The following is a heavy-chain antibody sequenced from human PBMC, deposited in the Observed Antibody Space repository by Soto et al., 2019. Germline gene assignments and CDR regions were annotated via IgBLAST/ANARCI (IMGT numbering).Heavy chain of an antibody. CDR1: GYTFTSYD. Sequence: QVQLVQSGAEVKKPGASVKVSCKASGYTFTSYDINWVRQATGQGLEWMGWMNPNSGNTGYAQKFQGRATMTRNTSISTAYMELSSLRSEDTAVYYCARGGTYYDILTGYYHLQPYYYGMDVWGQGTTVTVSS. D-gene: IGHD3-9*01. CDR3: ARGGTYYDILTGYYHLQPYYYGMDV. CDR2: MNPNSGNT. V-gene: IGHV1-8*01. J-gene: IGHJ6*02.